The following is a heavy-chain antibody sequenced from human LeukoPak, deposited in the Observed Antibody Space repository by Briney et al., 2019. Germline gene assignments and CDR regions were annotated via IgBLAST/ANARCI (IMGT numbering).Heavy chain of an antibody. V-gene: IGHV3-21*01. Sequence: GGSLRLSFAASGFTFSSYSMNWVRQAPGKGLEWVSSISSSSSYIYYADSVKGRFTISKDNAKNSLYLQMNSLRAEDTAVYYCARDESLGYGSGSYPFDYWGQGTLVTVSS. CDR3: ARDESLGYGSGSYPFDY. J-gene: IGHJ4*02. CDR1: GFTFSSYS. D-gene: IGHD3-10*01. CDR2: ISSSSSYI.